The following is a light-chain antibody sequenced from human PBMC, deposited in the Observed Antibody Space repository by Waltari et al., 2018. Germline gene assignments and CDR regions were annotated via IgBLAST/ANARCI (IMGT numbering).Light chain of an antibody. J-gene: IGKJ5*01. V-gene: IGKV1-39*01. CDR2: AAS. Sequence: DIQMTQSPSSLSASVGDRVTVTCQTSQSISTYLNWYQQKPGRAPKVLIYAASSLQSGVPSRFSGSGSGTDFTLTISSLQPEDFATYYCQQTSSTPITFGPGTRLEIK. CDR1: QSISTY. CDR3: QQTSSTPIT.